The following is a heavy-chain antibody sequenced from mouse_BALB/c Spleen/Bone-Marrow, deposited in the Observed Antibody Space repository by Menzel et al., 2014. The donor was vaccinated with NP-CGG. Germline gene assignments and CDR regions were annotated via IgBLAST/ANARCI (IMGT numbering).Heavy chain of an antibody. CDR3: AREYFGDWYFYG. V-gene: IGHV1-18*01. CDR1: GYSFTGYT. CDR2: INPYNGGT. J-gene: IGHJ1*01. D-gene: IGHD5-2*01. Sequence: VQLQQSGPELVKPGASMKISCKASGYSFTGYTMNWVKQSHGKNLEWIELINPYNGGTTYNQKFKGKATLTVDKSSSTAYMELLRLTSEDSAVYYCAREYFGDWYFYGCGAGTTVTVSS.